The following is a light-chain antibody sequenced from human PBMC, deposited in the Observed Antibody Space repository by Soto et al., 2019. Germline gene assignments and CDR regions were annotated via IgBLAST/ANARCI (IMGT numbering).Light chain of an antibody. V-gene: IGLV2-14*01. Sequence: QSALTQPASVSGSPGQSITISCTGTSSDVGGYNYVSWYQQHPGKAPKLMIYEVSNRPSGVSNRFSGSKSGNTASLTISGPQAEDEAEYYCSSYTSTTTLGVFGEGTKLTVL. CDR3: SSYTSTTTLGV. CDR1: SSDVGGYNY. J-gene: IGLJ3*02. CDR2: EVS.